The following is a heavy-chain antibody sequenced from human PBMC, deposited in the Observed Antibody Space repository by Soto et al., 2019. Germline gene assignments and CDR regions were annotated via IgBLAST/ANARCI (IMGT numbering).Heavy chain of an antibody. V-gene: IGHV3-23*01. CDR3: AKDSDREYFQH. Sequence: GGSLRLSCAASVFTFSSYGMSWVRQAPEKGLEWVSGISASDGGAYYADSVKGRFTISRDNSENTLYLQMNSLRVEDTAVYYCAKDSDREYFQHWGQGTLVTVSS. CDR2: ISASDGGA. J-gene: IGHJ1*01. D-gene: IGHD3-10*01. CDR1: VFTFSSYG.